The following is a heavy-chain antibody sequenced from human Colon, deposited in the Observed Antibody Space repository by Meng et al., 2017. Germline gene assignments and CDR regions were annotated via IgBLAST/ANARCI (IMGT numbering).Heavy chain of an antibody. CDR2: IKQDGSEK. Sequence: GESLKISCAASGFTFSSYWMSWVRQAPGKGLELVANIKQDGSEKYYVDSMKGRFTISRDNAKNSLYLQMNSLRAEDTAVYYCARESLLRGFDYWGQGTRVT. D-gene: IGHD3-22*01. CDR1: GFTFSSYW. J-gene: IGHJ4*02. V-gene: IGHV3-7*01. CDR3: ARESLLRGFDY.